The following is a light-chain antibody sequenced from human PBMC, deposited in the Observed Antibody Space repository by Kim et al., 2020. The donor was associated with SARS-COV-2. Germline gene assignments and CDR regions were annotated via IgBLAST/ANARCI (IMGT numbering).Light chain of an antibody. Sequence: GQSITISCTGTSSDVGSYTLVSWYQQHPGKAPTLMIYEVSKRPSGVSNRFSGSKSGNTASLTISGLQAGDEADYYCCSYAGSSTWVFGGGTQLTVL. CDR3: CSYAGSSTWV. V-gene: IGLV2-23*02. J-gene: IGLJ3*02. CDR1: SSDVGSYTL. CDR2: EVS.